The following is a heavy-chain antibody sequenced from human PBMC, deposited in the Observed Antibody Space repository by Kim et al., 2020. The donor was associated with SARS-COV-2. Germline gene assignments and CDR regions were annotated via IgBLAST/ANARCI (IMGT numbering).Heavy chain of an antibody. CDR2: TSKDGNNK. J-gene: IGHJ4*02. Sequence: GGSLRLSCAASGFIFSNYAMHWVRQAPGKGLEWVSATSKDGNNKYYADSVKGRFTISRDNSKNTLFLQMNSLRPEDTAVYYCAKWVWTNGPNCAWDCYLDYWGQGTLVTVSS. CDR1: GFIFSNYA. V-gene: IGHV3-30*18. D-gene: IGHD2-21*02. CDR3: AKWVWTNGPNCAWDCYLDY.